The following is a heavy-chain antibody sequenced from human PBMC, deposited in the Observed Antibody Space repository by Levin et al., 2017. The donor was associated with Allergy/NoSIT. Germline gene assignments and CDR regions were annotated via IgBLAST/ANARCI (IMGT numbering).Heavy chain of an antibody. CDR1: GGSISSSSYY. Sequence: PGGSLRLSCTVSGGSISSSSYYWGWIRQPPGKGLEWIGSIYYSGSTYYNPSLKSRVTISVDTSKNQFSLKLSSVTAADTAVYYCARRSIAVAGTKAYYFDYWGQGTLVTVSS. V-gene: IGHV4-39*01. J-gene: IGHJ4*02. CDR2: IYYSGST. D-gene: IGHD6-19*01. CDR3: ARRSIAVAGTKAYYFDY.